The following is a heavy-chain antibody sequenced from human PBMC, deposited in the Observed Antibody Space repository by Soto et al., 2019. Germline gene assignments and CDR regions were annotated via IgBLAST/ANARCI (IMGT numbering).Heavy chain of an antibody. CDR3: ARTGTISSAHHFDH. V-gene: IGHV3-11*01. CDR1: GFTFSGYN. Sequence: QVQLVESGGGLVKPGGSLRLSCAASGFTFSGYNMSWIRQAPGKGLEWVSYITSSGSNTFDAESVKGRFTISRDNTMNLRYLQMNSMRAEDTAVYYCARTGTISSAHHFDHWGQGTLVTVSS. CDR2: ITSSGSNT. D-gene: IGHD6-6*01. J-gene: IGHJ4*02.